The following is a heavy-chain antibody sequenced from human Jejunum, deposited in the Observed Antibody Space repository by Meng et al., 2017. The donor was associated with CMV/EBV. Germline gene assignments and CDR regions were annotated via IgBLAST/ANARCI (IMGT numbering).Heavy chain of an antibody. J-gene: IGHJ4*02. CDR2: ICNDGSRT. D-gene: IGHD1-14*01. CDR1: GVSFNNFW. Sequence: LTWTASGVSFNNFWMHWVRQGTGKGLVWVSHICNDGSRTTYADSVKGRFTISRDNAKNTVYLQMNSLRVEDTGIYYCVRDNSGVDYWGQGTLVTVSS. V-gene: IGHV3-74*01. CDR3: VRDNSGVDY.